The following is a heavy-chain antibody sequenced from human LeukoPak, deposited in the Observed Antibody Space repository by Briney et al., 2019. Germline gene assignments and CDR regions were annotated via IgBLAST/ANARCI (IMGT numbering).Heavy chain of an antibody. J-gene: IGHJ4*02. CDR3: ARVLADYCSGGSCSDY. V-gene: IGHV4-34*01. D-gene: IGHD2-15*01. Sequence: SETLSLTCAVYGGSFSGYYWSWIRQPPGEGLEWIGEIYHSGSTNYNPSLKSRVTISVDTSKNQFSLKLSSVTAADTAVYYCARVLADYCSGGSCSDYWGQGTLVTVSS. CDR1: GGSFSGYY. CDR2: IYHSGST.